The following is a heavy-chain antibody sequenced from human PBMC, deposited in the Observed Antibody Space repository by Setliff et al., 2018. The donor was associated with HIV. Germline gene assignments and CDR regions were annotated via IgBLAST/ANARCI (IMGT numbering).Heavy chain of an antibody. J-gene: IGHJ3*02. V-gene: IGHV4-59*01. D-gene: IGHD3-22*01. Sequence: SETLSLTCTVSGGSISSYYWSWIRQPPGKGLEWIGYTYYSGSTNYNPSLKSRVTISVDTSKNQFSLKLSSVTAADTAVYYCARRSLEYYYDSSATGAFDIWGQGTMVTVSS. CDR1: GGSISSYY. CDR2: TYYSGST. CDR3: ARRSLEYYYDSSATGAFDI.